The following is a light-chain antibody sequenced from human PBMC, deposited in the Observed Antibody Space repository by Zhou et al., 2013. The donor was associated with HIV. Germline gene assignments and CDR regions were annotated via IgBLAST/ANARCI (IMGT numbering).Light chain of an antibody. CDR3: QQYARSPLT. CDR1: QSIDGNY. V-gene: IGKV3-20*01. J-gene: IGKJ4*01. Sequence: EIVLTQSPGTLSLSPGERATLSCRASQSIDGNYLAWYQQTPGQAPRLLIYGASSRATGIPDRFSGSGSGTDFTLTINRLEPQDFAVYYCQQYARSPLTFGGGTKVDIK. CDR2: GAS.